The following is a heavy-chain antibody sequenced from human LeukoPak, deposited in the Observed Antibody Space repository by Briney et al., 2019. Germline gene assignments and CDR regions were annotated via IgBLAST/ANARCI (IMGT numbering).Heavy chain of an antibody. CDR1: GFTFRGYW. V-gene: IGHV3-23*01. J-gene: IGHJ6*02. CDR3: AKGSPACYNGMDV. D-gene: IGHD2-2*02. CDR2: ISGSGAVT. Sequence: PGGSLRLSCAASGFTFRGYWMSWVRQAPGKGLEWVSVISGSGAVTYYADSVKGRFTISRDNSKNTVYLQMNSLRAEDTAVYYCAKGSPACYNGMDVWGQGTTVTVSS.